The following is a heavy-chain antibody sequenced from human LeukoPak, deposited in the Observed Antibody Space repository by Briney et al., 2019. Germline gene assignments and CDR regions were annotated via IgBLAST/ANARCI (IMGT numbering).Heavy chain of an antibody. D-gene: IGHD1-26*01. CDR1: GYSISSGYY. Sequence: SETLSLTCTVSGYSISSGYYWGWIRQPPGKGLEWIGSIYHIGSTDYNPSLKSRVTMSVDTSKNQFSLKLSSVTAADTAVYYCARDAGSGSYSRWFDPWGQGALVTVSS. J-gene: IGHJ5*02. CDR3: ARDAGSGSYSRWFDP. V-gene: IGHV4-38-2*02. CDR2: IYHIGST.